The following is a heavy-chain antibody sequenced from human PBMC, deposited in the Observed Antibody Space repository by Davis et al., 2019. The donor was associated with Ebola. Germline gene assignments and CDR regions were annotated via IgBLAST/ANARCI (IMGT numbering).Heavy chain of an antibody. Sequence: GESLKISCAASGFTFSSYSMNWVRQAPGKGLEWVSYISSSSSTIYYADSVKGRFTISRDNAKNSLYLQMNSLRDEDTAVYYCSRELVAYYYYGMDVWGQGTTVTVSS. CDR1: GFTFSSYS. CDR2: ISSSSSTI. J-gene: IGHJ6*02. CDR3: SRELVAYYYYGMDV. D-gene: IGHD3-10*01. V-gene: IGHV3-48*02.